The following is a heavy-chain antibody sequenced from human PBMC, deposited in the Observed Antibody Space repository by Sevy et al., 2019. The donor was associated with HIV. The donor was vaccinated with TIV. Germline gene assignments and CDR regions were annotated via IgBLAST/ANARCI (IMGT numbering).Heavy chain of an antibody. J-gene: IGHJ4*02. D-gene: IGHD5-12*01. CDR1: GDSVASSSAA. CDR2: TYYRSKWYT. V-gene: IGHV6-1*01. Sequence: QSQTLSLTCAISGDSVASSSAAWNWIRQSPSRGLEWLGRTYYRSKWYTDYALSVKSRIIINPDTSKNQFSLQLNSVTPEDTAVYYCARAEVATGGYDYWGQYTLVTVSS. CDR3: ARAEVATGGYDY.